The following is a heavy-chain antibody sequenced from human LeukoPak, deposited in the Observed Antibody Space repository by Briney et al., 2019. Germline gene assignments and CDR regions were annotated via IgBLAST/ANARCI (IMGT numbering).Heavy chain of an antibody. V-gene: IGHV4-34*01. D-gene: IGHD2-2*02. CDR3: ARLRGQYQLLYRARINWFDP. CDR1: GGSFSGYY. CDR2: INHSGST. Sequence: SETLPLTCAVYGGSFSGYYWSWIRQPPGKGLEWIGEINHSGSTNYNPSLKSRVTISVDTSKNQFSLKLSSVTAADTAVYYCARLRGQYQLLYRARINWFDPWGQGTLVTVSS. J-gene: IGHJ5*02.